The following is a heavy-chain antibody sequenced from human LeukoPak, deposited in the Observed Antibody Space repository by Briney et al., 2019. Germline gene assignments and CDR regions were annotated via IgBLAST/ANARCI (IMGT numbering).Heavy chain of an antibody. D-gene: IGHD3-22*01. Sequence: SETLSLTCTVSGGSVSSGSYYWSWIRQPPGTGLEWIGYIYYSGSTNYNPSLKSRVTISVDTSKNQFSLKLSSVTAADTAVYYCARAFKYYYDSSGYYGYWGQGTLVTVSS. CDR3: ARAFKYYYDSSGYYGY. CDR1: GGSVSSGSYY. CDR2: IYYSGST. J-gene: IGHJ4*02. V-gene: IGHV4-61*01.